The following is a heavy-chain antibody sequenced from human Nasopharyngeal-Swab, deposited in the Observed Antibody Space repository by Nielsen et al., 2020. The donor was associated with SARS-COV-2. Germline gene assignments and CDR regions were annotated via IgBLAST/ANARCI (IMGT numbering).Heavy chain of an antibody. CDR1: GSTFSGYA. D-gene: IGHD4-17*01. J-gene: IGHJ4*02. CDR2: FYSGGSST. CDR3: ALSRDYGTFNY. Sequence: GESPKISCAASGSTFSGYAMTWVRQAPGKGLELVSTFYSGGSSTFYAEPVKGRFTISRDNAKNTLYLQMNSLRVEDTAEYYCALSRDYGTFNYWGQGTLVTVSS. V-gene: IGHV3-23*03.